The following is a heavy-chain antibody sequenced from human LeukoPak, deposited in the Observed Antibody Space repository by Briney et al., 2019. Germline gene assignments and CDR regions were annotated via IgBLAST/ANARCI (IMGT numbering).Heavy chain of an antibody. CDR2: IDTGGSGT. Sequence: GGSLRLSCAASGITFNNYWLHWLRQAPGKGLVWVSRIDTGGSGTIYADSVKGRFTISRDNAKNTLYLQMTSLRAEDTAVYYCARGGFSSGLDYWGQGILVTVSS. J-gene: IGHJ4*02. D-gene: IGHD6-19*01. V-gene: IGHV3-74*01. CDR1: GITFNNYW. CDR3: ARGGFSSGLDY.